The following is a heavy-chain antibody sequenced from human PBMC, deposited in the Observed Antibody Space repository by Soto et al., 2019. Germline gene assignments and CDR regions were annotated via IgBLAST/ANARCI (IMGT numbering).Heavy chain of an antibody. J-gene: IGHJ2*01. D-gene: IGHD6-13*01. V-gene: IGHV4-30-2*01. CDR1: GGSITSGAYS. CDR3: AGNSAAGSVEFWYFDL. CDR2: ISHTGIT. Sequence: QLQLHESGSGLVKPSQTLSLTCTVSGGSITSGAYSWSWIRQPPGKGLEWIGYISHTGITYYNPSLESRVTMSVDMSKSQFSLKLTSVTAADTAVYYCAGNSAAGSVEFWYFDLWGRGTLVSVSS.